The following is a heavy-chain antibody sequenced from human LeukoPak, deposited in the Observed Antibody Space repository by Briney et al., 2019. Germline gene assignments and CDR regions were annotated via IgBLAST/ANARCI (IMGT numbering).Heavy chain of an antibody. V-gene: IGHV3-15*01. J-gene: IGHJ4*02. CDR3: TTDSGPPSGYFDY. Sequence: GGSMRLSCAASGFTFSDAWMSWARQAPGKGLEWVGHIKSKADGGTTDYAAPVKGRFTISRHDSKATLYLQMNSLKTEDTAVYYRTTDSGPPSGYFDYWGQGTLVTVSS. CDR2: IKSKADGGTT. CDR1: GFTFSDAW. D-gene: IGHD1-26*01.